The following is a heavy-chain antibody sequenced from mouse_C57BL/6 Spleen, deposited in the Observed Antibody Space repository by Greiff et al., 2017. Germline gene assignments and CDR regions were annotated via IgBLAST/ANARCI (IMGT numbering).Heavy chain of an antibody. CDR3: ARCGSGGVYYAMDY. J-gene: IGHJ4*01. CDR1: GYTFTSYG. D-gene: IGHD3-2*02. CDR2: IYPRSGNT. Sequence: QVQLKESGAELARPGASVKLSCKASGYTFTSYGISWVKQRTGQGLEWIGEIYPRSGNTYYNEKFKGKATLTADKSSSKAYMELRSLTSEDSAVYFCARCGSGGVYYAMDYWGQGTSVTVSS. V-gene: IGHV1-81*01.